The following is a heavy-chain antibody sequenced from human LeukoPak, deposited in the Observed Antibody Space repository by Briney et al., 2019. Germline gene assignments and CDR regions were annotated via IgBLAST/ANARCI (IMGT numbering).Heavy chain of an antibody. CDR3: ARGAAWFDP. J-gene: IGHJ5*02. D-gene: IGHD2-15*01. V-gene: IGHV3-30*02. CDR2: IQNDGSNK. CDR1: GFSFSSYG. Sequence: GGSLRLSCAASGFSFSSYGMHWVRQAPGKGLEWVAFIQNDGSNKHYADSVKGQFTISRDNSKNTLYLQMNSLRTEDTAVYYCARGAAWFDPWGQGTLVTVSS.